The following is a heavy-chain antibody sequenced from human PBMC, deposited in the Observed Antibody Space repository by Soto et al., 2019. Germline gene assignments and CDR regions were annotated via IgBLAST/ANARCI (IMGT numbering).Heavy chain of an antibody. D-gene: IGHD2-8*01. V-gene: IGHV4-34*01. CDR2: INHTGST. CDR1: GGSFSGYY. Sequence: QVQLQQWGAGLLKPSETLSLTCAVYGGSFSGYYWSWIRQPPGKGLEWIGEINHTGSTNYNPSLKSRVAISVDTPKNQFSLKLSSVTAADTAVYYCARGQVIVLMVYAPIYYFDYWGQGTLVTVSS. J-gene: IGHJ4*02. CDR3: ARGQVIVLMVYAPIYYFDY.